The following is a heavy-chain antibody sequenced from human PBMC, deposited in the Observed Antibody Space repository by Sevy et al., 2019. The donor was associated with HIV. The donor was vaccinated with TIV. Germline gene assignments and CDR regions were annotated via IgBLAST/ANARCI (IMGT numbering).Heavy chain of an antibody. CDR3: ARSDPDGYNYSCYYGMDV. CDR2: IIPVFGST. CDR1: GYTFGDYA. J-gene: IGHJ6*02. V-gene: IGHV1-69*13. Sequence: ASVKVSCKASGYTFGDYAIAWVRQAPGQGLEWMGGIIPVFGSTNSAQKFQDRVTITADASRSTAYMELRSLTSEDTAVYYCARSDPDGYNYSCYYGMDVWGQGTTVTVSS. D-gene: IGHD5-12*01.